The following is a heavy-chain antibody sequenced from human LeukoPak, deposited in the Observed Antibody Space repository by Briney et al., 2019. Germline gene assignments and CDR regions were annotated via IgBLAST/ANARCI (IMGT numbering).Heavy chain of an antibody. CDR1: GFTFGNYA. CDR2: ITDSGGTT. J-gene: IGHJ4*02. Sequence: GGFLRLSCAASGFTFGNYAMTWVRQAPEKGLEWVSAITDSGGTTYYADSVKGRFTISRDNSKNTLYLQMNSLRAEDTAVYYCAKYVKNTVVAGFDCWGQGTLVTVSS. V-gene: IGHV3-23*01. D-gene: IGHD6-19*01. CDR3: AKYVKNTVVAGFDC.